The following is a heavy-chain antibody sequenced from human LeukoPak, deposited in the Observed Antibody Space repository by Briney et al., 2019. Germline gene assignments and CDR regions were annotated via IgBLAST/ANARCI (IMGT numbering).Heavy chain of an antibody. CDR1: GGSISSSSYY. Sequence: SETLSLTCTVSGGSISSSSYYWGWIRQPPGKGLEWIGYIYYSGSTYYNPSLKSRVTISVDTSKNQFSLKLSSVTAADTAVYYCARSAPAGFDYWGQGTLVTVSS. J-gene: IGHJ4*02. CDR2: IYYSGST. CDR3: ARSAPAGFDY. V-gene: IGHV4-31*03. D-gene: IGHD6-19*01.